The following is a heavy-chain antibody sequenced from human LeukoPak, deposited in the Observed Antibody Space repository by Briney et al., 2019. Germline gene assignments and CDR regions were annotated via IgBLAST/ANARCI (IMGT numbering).Heavy chain of an antibody. D-gene: IGHD3-10*01. CDR3: ARRGKRYYYGSGSFNWFDP. V-gene: IGHV4-34*01. Sequence: SETLSLTCAVYGGSFSGYYWSWIRQPPGKGLEWIGEINHSGSTNYNPSLKSRVTISVDTSKNQFSLKLSSVTAADTAVYYCARRGKRYYYGSGSFNWFDPWGQGTLVTVSS. CDR2: INHSGST. J-gene: IGHJ5*02. CDR1: GGSFSGYY.